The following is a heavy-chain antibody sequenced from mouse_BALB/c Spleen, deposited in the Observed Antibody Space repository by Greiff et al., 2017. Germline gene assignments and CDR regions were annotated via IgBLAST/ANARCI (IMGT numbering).Heavy chain of an antibody. CDR2: ISSGSSTI. D-gene: IGHD2-10*02. Sequence: EVQRVESGGGLVQPGGSRKLSCAASGFTFSSFGMHWVRQAPEKGLEWVAYISSGSSTIYYADTVKGRFTISRDNPKNTLFLQMTSLRSEDTAMYYCARWSGYGNYDYAMDYWGQGTSVTVSS. J-gene: IGHJ4*01. V-gene: IGHV5-17*02. CDR3: ARWSGYGNYDYAMDY. CDR1: GFTFSSFG.